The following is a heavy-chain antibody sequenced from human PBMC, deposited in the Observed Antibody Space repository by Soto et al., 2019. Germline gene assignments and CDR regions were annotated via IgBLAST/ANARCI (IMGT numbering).Heavy chain of an antibody. J-gene: IGHJ6*02. Sequence: EVQLVESGGGLVKPGGSLRLSCAASGFTFSNAWMNWVRQAPGKGLEWVGRIKSKTDGRPTDYAAPVKGRFTISRDDSKNTLYLQMNRLKTEDTAVYYCTTDLYRVGYYYYGMDVWGQGTTVTVSS. CDR1: GFTFSNAW. CDR3: TTDLYRVGYYYYGMDV. CDR2: IKSKTDGRPT. D-gene: IGHD2-2*02. V-gene: IGHV3-15*07.